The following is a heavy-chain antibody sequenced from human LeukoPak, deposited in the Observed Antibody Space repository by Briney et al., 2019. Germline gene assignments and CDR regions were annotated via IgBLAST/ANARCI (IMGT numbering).Heavy chain of an antibody. CDR2: MIGSGSST. V-gene: IGHV3-21*01. Sequence: GGSLRLSCAASGFPFSNHAMSWVRQAPGKGLEWVSAMIGSGSSTYYADSVKGRFTISRDNAKNSLYLQMNSLRAENTAVYYCARDSHTAMVRGVIPYWGQGTLVTVSS. D-gene: IGHD3-10*01. CDR1: GFPFSNHA. CDR3: ARDSHTAMVRGVIPY. J-gene: IGHJ4*02.